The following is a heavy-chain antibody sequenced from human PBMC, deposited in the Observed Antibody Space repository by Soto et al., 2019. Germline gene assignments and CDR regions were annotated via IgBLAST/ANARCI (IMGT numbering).Heavy chain of an antibody. CDR3: ATSAGKNFFDY. V-gene: IGHV4-4*07. Sequence: SETLSLTCTVSGGSMNAHFWSWIRQSAGKGLEWIGHIYISGTTMYNPSLKSRVTMSVDPPKNQLSLKLSSVTAADTAVYYCATSAGKNFFDYWGQGTLVTVSS. J-gene: IGHJ4*02. CDR1: GGSMNAHF. D-gene: IGHD3-10*01. CDR2: IYISGTT.